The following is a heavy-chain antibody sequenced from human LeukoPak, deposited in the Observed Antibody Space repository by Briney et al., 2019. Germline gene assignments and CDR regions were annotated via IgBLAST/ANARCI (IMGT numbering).Heavy chain of an antibody. CDR2: IYPGDSDT. CDR3: ARTEIAAVYYYGMDV. J-gene: IGHJ6*02. CDR1: GYSFTSYW. D-gene: IGHD6-13*01. Sequence: GGSLKISCKGSGYSFTSYWVGWVRQMPGEGLEWMGIIYPGDSDTRYSPSFQRQVTISADKSIRTAYLQCSSLKASDTAMYYCARTEIAAVYYYGMDVWGQGTTVTVSS. V-gene: IGHV5-51*01.